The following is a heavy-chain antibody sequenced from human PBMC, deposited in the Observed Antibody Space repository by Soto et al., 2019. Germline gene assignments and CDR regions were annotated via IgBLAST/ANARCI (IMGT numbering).Heavy chain of an antibody. V-gene: IGHV5-51*01. J-gene: IGHJ3*02. CDR1: GYSFTSYW. Sequence: GESLKISCKGSGYSFTSYWIAWVRQMPGKGLEWMGIIFPGDSDTRYSPSFQGQVTISADKSIGTAYLQLGSLKASDTAMYYCARPTSSGWYNRAFDIWGRGTMVTVSS. CDR3: ARPTSSGWYNRAFDI. CDR2: IFPGDSDT. D-gene: IGHD6-19*01.